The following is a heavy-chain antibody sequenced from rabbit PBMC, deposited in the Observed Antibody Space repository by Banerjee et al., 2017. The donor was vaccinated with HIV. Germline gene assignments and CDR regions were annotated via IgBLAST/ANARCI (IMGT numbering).Heavy chain of an antibody. CDR2: ISTSSGST. Sequence: QEQLKESGGGLVQPGGSLKLSCKASGFDFSSYGVSWVRQAPGKGLEWIGCISTSSGSTYYASWAKGRFTISKTSSTTVTLQMTSLTAADTATYFCARGGYAGISYVGGFNLWGPGTLVTVS. CDR3: ARGGYAGISYVGGFNL. V-gene: IGHV1S45*01. CDR1: GFDFSSYG. J-gene: IGHJ4*01. D-gene: IGHD8-1*01.